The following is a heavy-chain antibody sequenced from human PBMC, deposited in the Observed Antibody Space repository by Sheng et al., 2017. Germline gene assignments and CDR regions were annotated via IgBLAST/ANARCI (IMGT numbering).Heavy chain of an antibody. D-gene: IGHD1-1*01. V-gene: IGHV3-72*01. CDR1: GFSLSEHY. Sequence: GGSLRLSCAASGFSLSEHYMDWVRQAPGKGRGVGWPVVETKTSSYSTEYAASVKGRFTVSRDDSKNSLYLQMNSLKSEDTAVYYCARDKTGDDAFDIWGQGDNGHRLF. CDR2: VETKTSSYST. J-gene: IGHJ3*02. CDR3: ARDKTGDDAFDI.